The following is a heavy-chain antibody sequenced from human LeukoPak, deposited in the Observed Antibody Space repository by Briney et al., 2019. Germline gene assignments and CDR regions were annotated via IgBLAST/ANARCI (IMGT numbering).Heavy chain of an antibody. V-gene: IGHV4-34*01. CDR2: INHSGST. CDR1: GGSFSGYY. D-gene: IGHD6-13*01. CDR3: ARGRSWVRWFDP. Sequence: SETLSLTCAVYGGSFSGYYWSWSRQPPGKGLEWIGEINHSGSTNYNPSLKSRVTISVDTSKNQFSLKLSSVTAADTAVYYCARGRSWVRWFDPWGQGTLVTVSS. J-gene: IGHJ5*02.